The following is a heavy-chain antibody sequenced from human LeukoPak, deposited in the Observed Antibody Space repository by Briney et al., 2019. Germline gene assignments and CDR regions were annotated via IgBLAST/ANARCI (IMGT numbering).Heavy chain of an antibody. J-gene: IGHJ4*02. CDR2: ISSSGSTI. V-gene: IGHV3-48*03. Sequence: PGGSLRLSCAASGFTFSSCEMNWVRQAPGKGLEWVSYISSSGSTIYYADSVKGRFTISRDNAKNSLYLQMNSLRAEDTAVYYCARCSGSYQFDYWGQGTLVTVSS. CDR3: ARCSGSYQFDY. D-gene: IGHD1-26*01. CDR1: GFTFSSCE.